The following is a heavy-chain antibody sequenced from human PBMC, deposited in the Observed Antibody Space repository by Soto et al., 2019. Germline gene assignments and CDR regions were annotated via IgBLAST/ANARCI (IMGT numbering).Heavy chain of an antibody. V-gene: IGHV1-69*01. J-gene: IGHJ4*02. D-gene: IGHD2-2*01. CDR1: GGTFSSYA. CDR3: ARYPRKQGGCFTT. CDR2: IIPIFGTA. Sequence: QVQLVQSGAEVKKPGSSVKVSCKASGGTFSSYAISWVRQAPGQGLEWMGGIIPIFGTANYAQKFQGRVTMTADESTSTAYRDLSSLRSGNTPVNSCARYPRKQGGCFTTGAQGPLFTFPS.